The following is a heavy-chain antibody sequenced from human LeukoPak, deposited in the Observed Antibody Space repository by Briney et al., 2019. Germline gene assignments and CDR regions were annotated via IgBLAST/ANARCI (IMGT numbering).Heavy chain of an antibody. V-gene: IGHV3-33*01. Sequence: RRSLRLPCAASGFTFSSYDMHWVRQAPGKGLEWVALIWYDGSNKNYADSVKGRFTISRDNSKNTLFLQMNSLRAEDTAVYYCAREASDAFDIWGQGTMVTVSS. J-gene: IGHJ3*02. CDR3: AREASDAFDI. CDR1: GFTFSSYD. CDR2: IWYDGSNK.